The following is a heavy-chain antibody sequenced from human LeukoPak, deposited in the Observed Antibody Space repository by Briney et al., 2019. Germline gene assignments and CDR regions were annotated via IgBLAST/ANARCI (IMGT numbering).Heavy chain of an antibody. V-gene: IGHV3-30*19. CDR1: GFTFSSYG. D-gene: IGHD6-13*01. J-gene: IGHJ4*02. Sequence: GGSLRLSCAASGFTFSSYGMHWVRQAPGKGLEWVAVISYDGSNKYYADSVKGRFTISRDNSKNTLYLQMNSLRAEDTAVYYCARGGQQLVNDYWGQGTLVTVSS. CDR2: ISYDGSNK. CDR3: ARGGQQLVNDY.